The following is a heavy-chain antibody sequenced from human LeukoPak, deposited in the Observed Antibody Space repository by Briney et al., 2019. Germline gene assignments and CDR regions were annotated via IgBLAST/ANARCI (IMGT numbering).Heavy chain of an antibody. V-gene: IGHV3-23*01. Sequence: PGGSLRLSCAASGFTFSSYAMSWVRQAPGKGLEWVSAISGSGGSTYYADSVKGRFTIFRDNSKNTLYLQMNSLRAEDAAVYYCASSGSYGDYWGQGTLVTVSS. CDR3: ASSGSYGDY. D-gene: IGHD1-26*01. CDR2: ISGSGGST. J-gene: IGHJ4*02. CDR1: GFTFSSYA.